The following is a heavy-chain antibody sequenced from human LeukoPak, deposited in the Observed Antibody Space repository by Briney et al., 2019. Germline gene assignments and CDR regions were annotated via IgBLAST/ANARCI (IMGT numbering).Heavy chain of an antibody. D-gene: IGHD3-3*01. CDR3: ARLTIFGVVSTASFDI. CDR1: GGSISSGSYY. Sequence: SKTLSLTCTVSGGSISSGSYYWSWIRQPAGKGLEWIGRIYTSGSTNYNPSLKSRVTISVDTSKNQFSLKLSSVTAADTAVYYCARLTIFGVVSTASFDIWGQGTMVTVSS. CDR2: IYTSGST. J-gene: IGHJ3*02. V-gene: IGHV4-61*02.